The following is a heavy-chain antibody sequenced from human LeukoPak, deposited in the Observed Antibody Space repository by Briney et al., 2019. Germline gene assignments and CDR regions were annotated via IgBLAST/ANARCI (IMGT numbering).Heavy chain of an antibody. CDR3: AKAIVGVSGLGY. CDR1: GFTSSSYT. D-gene: IGHD1-26*01. V-gene: IGHV3-23*01. Sequence: GGSLRLSCAASGFTSSSYTMSWVRQAPGKGLEWVSAISGSCSNTYYADSVKGRFTISRDTSKNTLYLQVNRLRAEDTALYYCAKAIVGVSGLGYWGQGTLVTVSS. CDR2: ISGSCSNT. J-gene: IGHJ4*02.